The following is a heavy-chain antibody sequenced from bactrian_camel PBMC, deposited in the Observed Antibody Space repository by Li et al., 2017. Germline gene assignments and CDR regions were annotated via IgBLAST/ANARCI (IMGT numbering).Heavy chain of an antibody. CDR1: GYFGCDND. Sequence: HVQLVESGGGSVQAGGSLRLSCAAPGYFGCDNDLSWYRQAPGKERESVSFIDSDGSTNYAHSVKGRFTISKDNAKNTLYLHMNSLRPEDTAMYYCALDPGASHCNGDGWTARTLGIFWGQQGTQVTVS. D-gene: IGHD5*01. CDR2: IDSDGST. J-gene: IGHJ4*01. V-gene: IGHV3S53*01.